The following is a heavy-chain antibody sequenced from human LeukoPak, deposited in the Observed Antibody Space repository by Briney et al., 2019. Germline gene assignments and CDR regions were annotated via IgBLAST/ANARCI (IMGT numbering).Heavy chain of an antibody. V-gene: IGHV1-69*04. Sequence: SVKVSCKASGGTFSSYAISWVRQAPGQGLEWMGRIIPILGIANYAQKFQGRVTMTRDTSISTVYMEVSRLRSDDTAVYYCARKSNYGSGSSFGYWGQGTLVTVSS. CDR2: IIPILGIA. CDR1: GGTFSSYA. J-gene: IGHJ4*02. CDR3: ARKSNYGSGSSFGY. D-gene: IGHD3-10*01.